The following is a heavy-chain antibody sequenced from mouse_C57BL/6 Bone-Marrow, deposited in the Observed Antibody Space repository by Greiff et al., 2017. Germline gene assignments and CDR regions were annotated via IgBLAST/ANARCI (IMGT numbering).Heavy chain of an antibody. V-gene: IGHV5-6*02. J-gene: IGHJ3*01. CDR3: ARQTGYVAY. CDR2: ISSGGSYT. Sequence: DVMLVESGGDLVKPGGSLKLSCAASGFTFSSYGMSWVRQTPDKRLEWVATISSGGSYTYYPDSVKGRFTISRDNAKNTLYLQMSSLKSEDTAMYYCARQTGYVAYWGQGTLVTVSA. D-gene: IGHD3-2*02. CDR1: GFTFSSYG.